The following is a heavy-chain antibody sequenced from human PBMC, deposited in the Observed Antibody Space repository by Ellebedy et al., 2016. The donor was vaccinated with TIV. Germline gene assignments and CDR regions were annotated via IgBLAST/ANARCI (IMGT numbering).Heavy chain of an antibody. J-gene: IGHJ3*01. CDR3: ATDGSYGDYRSPAHAFEV. Sequence: GGSLRLSCVASGFSFRSYWMTWVRQAPGKGLEWVANINQVESEKHYVDAVKGRFTISRDNAKNSLYLQMTSLRADDTALYYCATDGSYGDYRSPAHAFEVWGQGTMVTVSS. CDR1: GFSFRSYW. V-gene: IGHV3-7*01. D-gene: IGHD4-17*01. CDR2: INQVESEK.